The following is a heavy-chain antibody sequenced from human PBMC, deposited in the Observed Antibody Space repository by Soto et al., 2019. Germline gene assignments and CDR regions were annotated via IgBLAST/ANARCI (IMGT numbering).Heavy chain of an antibody. CDR1: GFTVSSNY. Sequence: EVQLVESGGGLVQPGGSLRLSCAASGFTVSSNYMNWVRQAPGKGLEWVSVIYSGGSTYYADSVKGRFTISRDNSKNTLYLQMSSLRAEDTAVYYCARESGRGLLAYWGQGTLVTVSS. V-gene: IGHV3-66*01. D-gene: IGHD3-10*01. J-gene: IGHJ4*02. CDR3: ARESGRGLLAY. CDR2: IYSGGST.